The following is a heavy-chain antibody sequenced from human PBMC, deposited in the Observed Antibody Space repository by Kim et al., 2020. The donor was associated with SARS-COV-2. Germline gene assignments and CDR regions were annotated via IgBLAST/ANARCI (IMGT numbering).Heavy chain of an antibody. Sequence: DGSKKYYADSVKGRFTISRDNSKNTLYLQMNSLRAEDTAVYYCATAMSAYWGQGTLVTVSS. V-gene: IGHV3-30*02. CDR2: DGSKK. CDR3: ATAMSAY. J-gene: IGHJ4*02. D-gene: IGHD3-3*01.